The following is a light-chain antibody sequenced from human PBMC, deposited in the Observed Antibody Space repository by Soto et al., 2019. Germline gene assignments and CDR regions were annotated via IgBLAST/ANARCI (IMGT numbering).Light chain of an antibody. V-gene: IGKV1D-12*01. CDR3: QQTNSFPLT. CDR2: AAS. J-gene: IGKJ4*01. CDR1: QGISTS. Sequence: DIQMTQSPSSVSASVGDGVTITCRASQGISTSLGWYQQKPGKAPKLLIYAASSLQSGVPSRFSGTGSGTDFTLTISSLQPEDFATYYCQQTNSFPLTFGGATKVDIK.